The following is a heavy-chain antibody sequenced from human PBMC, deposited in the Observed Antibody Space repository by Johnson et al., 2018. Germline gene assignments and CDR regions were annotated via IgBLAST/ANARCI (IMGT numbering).Heavy chain of an antibody. CDR3: ANAAYGSGSYSYYYYYMDV. J-gene: IGHJ6*03. CDR2: IWYDGSNK. D-gene: IGHD3-10*01. V-gene: IGHV3-33*08. Sequence: QVQLVQSGGGVVQPGRSLRLSCAASGFTFSSYGMHWVRQAPGKGLEWVAVIWYDGSNKYYADAVKGRCTISSNNSKNTLYLQMNSLRAEDTALYYCANAAYGSGSYSYYYYYMDVWGKGTTVTVSS. CDR1: GFTFSSYG.